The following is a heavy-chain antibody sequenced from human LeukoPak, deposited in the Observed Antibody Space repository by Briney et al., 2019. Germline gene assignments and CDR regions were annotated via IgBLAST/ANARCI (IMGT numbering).Heavy chain of an antibody. J-gene: IGHJ4*02. CDR3: AREKLLAYDY. CDR2: IYTSGST. D-gene: IGHD1-26*01. V-gene: IGHV4-61*02. CDR1: GGSISSGSYY. Sequence: SQTLSHTCTVSGGSISSGSYYWSWIRQPAGKGLEWIGRIYTSGSTNYNPSLKSRVTISVDTSKNQFSLRLSSVTAADTAVYYCAREKLLAYDYWGQGTLVTVSS.